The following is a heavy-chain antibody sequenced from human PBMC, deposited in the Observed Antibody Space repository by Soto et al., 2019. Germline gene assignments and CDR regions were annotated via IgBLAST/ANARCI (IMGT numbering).Heavy chain of an antibody. Sequence: SETLSLTCTVSGGSSSSGGYYWSWIRQHPGKGLEWIGYIYYSGSTYYNPSLKSRVTISVDTSKNQFSLKLSSVTAADTAVYYCARSTIDCGGDCYSDYYYYGMDVWGQGTTVTVSS. J-gene: IGHJ6*02. V-gene: IGHV4-31*03. CDR3: ARSTIDCGGDCYSDYYYYGMDV. CDR1: GGSSSSGGYY. D-gene: IGHD2-21*02. CDR2: IYYSGST.